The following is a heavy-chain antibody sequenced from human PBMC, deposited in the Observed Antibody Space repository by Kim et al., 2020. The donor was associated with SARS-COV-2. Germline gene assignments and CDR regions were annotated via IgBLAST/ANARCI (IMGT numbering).Heavy chain of an antibody. J-gene: IGHJ6*02. D-gene: IGHD2-2*01. CDR3: TTDLGWSSSSCYGMDV. Sequence: PRTSRFTIERGDSKNTLYLQMNSLKTEDTAVYYCTTDLGWSSSSCYGMDVWGQGTTVTVSS. V-gene: IGHV3-15*01.